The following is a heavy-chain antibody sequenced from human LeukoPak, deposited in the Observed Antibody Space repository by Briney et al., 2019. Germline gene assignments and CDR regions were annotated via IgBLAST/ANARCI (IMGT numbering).Heavy chain of an antibody. D-gene: IGHD6-19*01. J-gene: IGHJ5*02. Sequence: PSETLSLTCSVSNGSISTTYWSWIRQPPGKGLEWIGNIHYSGNTNYNSSLESRVTISVDTSKNQFSLKMISVTTADTAVYFCARGGWFHDRWGQGTLVTVSS. CDR1: NGSISTTY. CDR2: IHYSGNT. V-gene: IGHV4-59*01. CDR3: ARGGWFHDR.